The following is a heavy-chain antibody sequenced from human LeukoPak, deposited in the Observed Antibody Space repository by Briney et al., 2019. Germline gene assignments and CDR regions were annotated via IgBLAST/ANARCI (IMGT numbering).Heavy chain of an antibody. Sequence: GGSLRLSCAASGFTFSSYGMSWVRQAPGKGLEWVSAISGSGGSTYYADSVKGRFTISRDNSKNTLYLQMNSLRAEDTAVYYCAKDRGYCSSTSCYAGFDYWGQGTLVTVSS. D-gene: IGHD2-2*01. CDR2: ISGSGGST. V-gene: IGHV3-23*01. J-gene: IGHJ4*02. CDR1: GFTFSSYG. CDR3: AKDRGYCSSTSCYAGFDY.